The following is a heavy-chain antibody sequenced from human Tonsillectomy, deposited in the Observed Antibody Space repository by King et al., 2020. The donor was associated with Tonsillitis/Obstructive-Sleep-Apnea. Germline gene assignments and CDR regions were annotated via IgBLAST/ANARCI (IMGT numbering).Heavy chain of an antibody. V-gene: IGHV5-51*01. CDR2: IYPGDSDT. J-gene: IGHJ4*02. CDR1: GYRFTTYW. Sequence: QLVQSGAEVKKPGESLKISCKGSGYRFTTYWIGWVRQMPGKGLEWMGIIYPGDSDTRYSPSFQGQVTMSADKSISTAYLHWSSLKASDTAMYYCARHVGNISGYSSALDYWGQGTLVTVSS. D-gene: IGHD3-22*01. CDR3: ARHVGNISGYSSALDY.